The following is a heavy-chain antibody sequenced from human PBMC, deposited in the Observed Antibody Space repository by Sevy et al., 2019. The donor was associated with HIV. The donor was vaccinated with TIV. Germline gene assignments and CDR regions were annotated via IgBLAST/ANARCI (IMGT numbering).Heavy chain of an antibody. Sequence: SGPTLVKPTQTXTLTCTFSGFSLSTSGVGVGWIRQPPGKALEWLALIYWNDDKRYSPSLKSRLTITKDTSKNQVALTXXNMDPVXTATXXCAHRLHYYNWFDPXGQGTLVTVSS. CDR2: IYWNDDK. D-gene: IGHD3-10*01. CDR3: AHRLHYYNWFDP. J-gene: IGHJ5*02. CDR1: GFSLSTSGVG. V-gene: IGHV2-5*01.